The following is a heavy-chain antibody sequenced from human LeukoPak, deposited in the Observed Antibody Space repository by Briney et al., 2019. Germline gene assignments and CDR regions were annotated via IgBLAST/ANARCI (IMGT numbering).Heavy chain of an antibody. CDR2: IYTSGST. CDR3: AREMWLVYNYYYYGMDV. CDR1: GGSFSGYY. J-gene: IGHJ6*02. Sequence: SETLSLTCAVYGGSFSGYYWSWIRQPAGKGLEWIGRIYTSGSTNYNPSLKSRVTMSVDTSKNQFSLKLSSVTAADTAVYYCAREMWLVYNYYYYGMDVWGQGTTVTVSS. D-gene: IGHD6-19*01. V-gene: IGHV4-4*07.